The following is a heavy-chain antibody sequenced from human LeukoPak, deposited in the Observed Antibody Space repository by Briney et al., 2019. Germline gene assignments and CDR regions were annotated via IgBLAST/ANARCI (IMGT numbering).Heavy chain of an antibody. V-gene: IGHV3-30*18. Sequence: GGSLRLSCAASGFTFSSYGMHWVRQAPGKGLEWVAVISYDGSNKYYADSVKGRFTISRDNSKNTLYLQMNSLRAEDTAVYYCAKDRDDYFDYWGRGTLVTVSS. J-gene: IGHJ4*02. CDR2: ISYDGSNK. D-gene: IGHD3-10*01. CDR3: AKDRDDYFDY. CDR1: GFTFSSYG.